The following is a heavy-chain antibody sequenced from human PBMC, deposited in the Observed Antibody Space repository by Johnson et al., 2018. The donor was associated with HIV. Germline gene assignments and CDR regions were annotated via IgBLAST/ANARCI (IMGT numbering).Heavy chain of an antibody. CDR3: VRGPRVSMIAVLDI. CDR2: IKQDGSEK. J-gene: IGHJ3*02. CDR1: QFTFSSYD. D-gene: IGHD3-22*01. V-gene: IGHV3-7*01. Sequence: VQLVESGGGLAKPAWSPRLSCAASQFTFSSYDMNCVRQAPGNGLEWVANIKQDGSEKYYVDSVKGRFTISRDNSKNTLYLQMNSLRAEDTAVYYCVRGPRVSMIAVLDIWGQGTMVTVSS.